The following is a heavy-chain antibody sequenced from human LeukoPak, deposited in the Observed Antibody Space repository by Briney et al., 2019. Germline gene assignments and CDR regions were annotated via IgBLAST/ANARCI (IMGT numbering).Heavy chain of an antibody. D-gene: IGHD3-3*01. Sequence: PGGSLRLSCAASGFTFSSYSMNWVRQAPGKGLEWVSSISSSSSYIYYADSVKGRFTISRDNAKNSLYLQMNSLGAEDTAVYYCARRFLEWLLPDYWGQGTLVTVSS. CDR3: ARRFLEWLLPDY. CDR2: ISSSSSYI. J-gene: IGHJ4*02. CDR1: GFTFSSYS. V-gene: IGHV3-21*01.